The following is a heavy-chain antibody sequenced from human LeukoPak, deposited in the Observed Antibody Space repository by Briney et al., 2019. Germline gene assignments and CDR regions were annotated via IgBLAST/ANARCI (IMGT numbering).Heavy chain of an antibody. Sequence: ASVKVSCKASGYTFTGYYMHWVRQAPGQGLEWMGWINPNSGGTNYAQKFQGRVTMTRDTSISTAYMELSRLRSDDTAVYYCARSPYYYGSGSPNWFDPWGQGTLVTVSS. CDR3: ARSPYYYGSGSPNWFDP. J-gene: IGHJ5*02. V-gene: IGHV1-2*02. D-gene: IGHD3-10*01. CDR2: INPNSGGT. CDR1: GYTFTGYY.